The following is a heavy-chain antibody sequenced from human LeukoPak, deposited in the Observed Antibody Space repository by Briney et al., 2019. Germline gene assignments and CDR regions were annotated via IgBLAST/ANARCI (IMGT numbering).Heavy chain of an antibody. J-gene: IGHJ4*02. D-gene: IGHD1-26*01. V-gene: IGHV4-39*01. CDR3: ASLRERSYYARGFDY. Sequence: SETLSLTCAVSGVSISSSNSYWGWIRQPPGKGLEWIGSIYYSGSTYYNPSLKRRVTISVDTSKNQFSLKLNSVTAADTAVYYCASLRERSYYARGFDYWGQGTLVTVSS. CDR2: IYYSGST. CDR1: GVSISSSNSY.